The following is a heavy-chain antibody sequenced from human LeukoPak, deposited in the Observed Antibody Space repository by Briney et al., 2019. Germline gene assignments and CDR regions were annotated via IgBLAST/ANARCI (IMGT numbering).Heavy chain of an antibody. CDR1: GGSFSGNY. D-gene: IGHD3-22*01. CDR2: INHSGST. J-gene: IGHJ4*02. V-gene: IGHV4-34*01. CDR3: ARGLYYYDSSGYTPYGY. Sequence: PSETLSLTCAVYGGSFSGNYWSWIRQPPGKGLEWIGGINHSGSTNYNPSLKSRVTISVDTSKNQFSLKLSSVTAADTAVYYCARGLYYYDSSGYTPYGYWGQGTLVTVSS.